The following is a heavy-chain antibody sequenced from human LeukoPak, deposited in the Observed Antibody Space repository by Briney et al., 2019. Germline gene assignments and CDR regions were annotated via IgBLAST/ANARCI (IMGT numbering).Heavy chain of an antibody. CDR2: ISYDGSNT. J-gene: IGHJ6*02. CDR3: ARGRGSTSSRSSYYYGMDV. D-gene: IGHD2-2*01. V-gene: IGHV3-30-3*01. Sequence: SGGSLRLSCAASGFTFSSYAMSWVRQAPGKGLEWVAVISYDGSNTYYADSVKGRFTISRDNSKNTLYLQMNSLRAEDTAVYYCARGRGSTSSRSSYYYGMDVWGQGTTVTVSS. CDR1: GFTFSSYA.